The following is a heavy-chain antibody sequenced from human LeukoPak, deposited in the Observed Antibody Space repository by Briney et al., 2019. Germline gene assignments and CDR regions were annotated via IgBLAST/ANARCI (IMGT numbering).Heavy chain of an antibody. CDR2: ISWNSGSI. D-gene: IGHD3-10*01. CDR3: AKDGLNYYGSGSYPGY. J-gene: IGHJ4*02. V-gene: IGHV3-9*01. CDR1: GFTFDDYA. Sequence: GRSLRLSCAASGFTFDDYAMHWVRQAPGKGLEWVSGISWNSGSIGYADSVKGRFTISRDNAKNSLYLQMNSLRAEDTALYYCAKDGLNYYGSGSYPGYWGQGTLVTVSS.